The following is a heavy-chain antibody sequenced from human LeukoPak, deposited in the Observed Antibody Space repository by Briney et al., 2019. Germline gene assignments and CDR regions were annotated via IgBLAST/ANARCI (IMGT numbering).Heavy chain of an antibody. CDR3: ASTSSWTDY. D-gene: IGHD6-13*01. J-gene: IGHJ4*02. Sequence: GRSLRLSCAASGFTLSSYGMHWVRQAPGKGLEWVAVIWYDGSNKYYADSVKGRFTISRDNSKNTLYLQMNSLRAEDTAVYYCASTSSWTDYWGQGTLVTVSS. V-gene: IGHV3-33*01. CDR2: IWYDGSNK. CDR1: GFTLSSYG.